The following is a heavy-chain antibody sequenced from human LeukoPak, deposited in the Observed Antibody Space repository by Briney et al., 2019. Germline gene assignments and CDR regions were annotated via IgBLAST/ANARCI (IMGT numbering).Heavy chain of an antibody. CDR3: ARAGRAAAGKGAYYYYYGMDV. CDR1: GGSLSSYA. V-gene: IGHV1-2*02. CDR2: INPNSGGT. J-gene: IGHJ6*02. D-gene: IGHD6-13*01. Sequence: ASVKVSCKASGGSLSSYAISRVRQAPGQGLEWMGWINPNSGGTNYAQKFQGRVTMTRDTSISTAYMELSRLRSDDTAVYYCARAGRAAAGKGAYYYYYGMDVWGQGTTVTVSS.